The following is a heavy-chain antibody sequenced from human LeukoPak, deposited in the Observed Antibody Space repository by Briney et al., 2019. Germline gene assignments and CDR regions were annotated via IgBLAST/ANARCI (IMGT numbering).Heavy chain of an antibody. J-gene: IGHJ3*02. V-gene: IGHV3-30*02. CDR2: IRHDGSNK. CDR3: DYSGSYRLLDAFDI. CDR1: GFTFSSYG. D-gene: IGHD1-26*01. Sequence: GGSLRLSCAASGFTFSSYGMHWVRQAPGKGLEWVAFIRHDGSNKYYADSVKGRFTIFRDNSKNTLYLQMNSLRAEDTAVYYCDYSGSYRLLDAFDIWGQGTMVTVSS.